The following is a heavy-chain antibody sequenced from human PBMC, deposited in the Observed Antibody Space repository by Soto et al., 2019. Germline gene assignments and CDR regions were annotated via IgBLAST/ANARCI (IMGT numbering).Heavy chain of an antibody. Sequence: ASVKVSCKASGYTFTNYNINWVRQATGQGLEWMGWMNPHSGNTGYSQKFQGRVTMTRNTSISTAYMELTSLRSEDTGIYYCARGRSCGSVNRRELSVWVQGTTVTVSS. CDR2: MNPHSGNT. D-gene: IGHD1-26*01. V-gene: IGHV1-8*02. CDR1: GYTFTNYN. CDR3: ARGRSCGSVNRRELSV. J-gene: IGHJ6*02.